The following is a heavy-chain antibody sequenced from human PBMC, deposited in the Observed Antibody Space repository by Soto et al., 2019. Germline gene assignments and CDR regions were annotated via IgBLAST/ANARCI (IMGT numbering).Heavy chain of an antibody. CDR2: IYYSGST. J-gene: IGHJ3*02. D-gene: IGHD1-26*01. V-gene: IGHV4-31*03. Sequence: PSETLSLTCTVSGGSISSGGYYWSWIRQHPGKGLEWIGYIYYSGSTYYNPSLKSRVTISVDTSKNQFSLKLSSVTAADTAVYYCARGQWGDPFDIWGQGTMVTVSS. CDR1: GGSISSGGYY. CDR3: ARGQWGDPFDI.